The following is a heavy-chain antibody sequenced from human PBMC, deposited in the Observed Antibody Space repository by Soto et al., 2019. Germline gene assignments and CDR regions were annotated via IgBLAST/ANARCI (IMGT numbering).Heavy chain of an antibody. CDR2: MNPNSGNT. J-gene: IGHJ5*02. CDR1: GYTFTSYD. V-gene: IGHV1-8*01. D-gene: IGHD6-13*01. Sequence: QVQLVQSGAEVKKPGASVKVSCKASGYTFTSYDINWVRQATGLGLEWMGWMNPNSGNTGYAQKFQGRVTMTRNTSISTAYMELSSLRSEDTAVYYCARGVLAAGTPLGWFDPWGQGTLVTVSS. CDR3: ARGVLAAGTPLGWFDP.